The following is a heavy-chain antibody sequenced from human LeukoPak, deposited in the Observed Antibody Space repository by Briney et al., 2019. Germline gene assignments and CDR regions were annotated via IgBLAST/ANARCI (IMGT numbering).Heavy chain of an antibody. J-gene: IGHJ4*02. Sequence: GGSLRLSCAASGFTFDDYGMSWVRQAPGKGLEWVSVIYIDGSTYYADSVKGRFTISRDNSENSLYLQMNSLRAEDTGVYYCARDWAGDYWGQGTLVTVSS. D-gene: IGHD6-19*01. CDR1: GFTFDDYG. CDR2: IYIDGST. V-gene: IGHV3-66*01. CDR3: ARDWAGDY.